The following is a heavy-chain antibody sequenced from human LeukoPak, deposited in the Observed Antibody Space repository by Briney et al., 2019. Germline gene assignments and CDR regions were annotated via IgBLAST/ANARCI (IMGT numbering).Heavy chain of an antibody. CDR1: DDSISDYY. V-gene: IGHV4-59*01. Sequence: SETLSLTCTVSDDSISDYYRGWIRQPPGKGLEWIGYIHNSGTSTYNLSLKSRVTISADTSKNQFSLKLNSMTTADTVVYYCTRGAGWLIDYWGQGILVTVSS. CDR3: TRGAGWLIDY. D-gene: IGHD3-16*01. CDR2: IHNSGTS. J-gene: IGHJ4*02.